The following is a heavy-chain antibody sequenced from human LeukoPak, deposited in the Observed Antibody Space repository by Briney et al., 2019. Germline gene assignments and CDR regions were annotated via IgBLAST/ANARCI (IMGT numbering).Heavy chain of an antibody. CDR3: ARLLGYYFDY. CDR1: GGSISSYY. D-gene: IGHD2-15*01. V-gene: IGHV4-59*01. J-gene: IGHJ4*02. CDR2: IYYSGST. Sequence: SETQSLTCTVSGGSISSYYWSWIRQPPGKGLEWIGYIYYSGSTNYNPSLKSRVTITVDTSKNQFSLKLSFVTAADTAVYYCARLLGYYFDYWGQGTLVTVSS.